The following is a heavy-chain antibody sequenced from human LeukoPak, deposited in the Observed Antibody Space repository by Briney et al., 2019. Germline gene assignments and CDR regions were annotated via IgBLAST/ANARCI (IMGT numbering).Heavy chain of an antibody. V-gene: IGHV3-30*02. Sequence: GGSLRLSCAASGFTFSSYGIHWVRQAPGKGLEWVTFIRHDGTNQHYGDSVKGRFTISRDNLKNTVLLQMNRVRAEDTAVYFCARSRNVRTFDYWGQGTLVAVSS. CDR2: IRHDGTNQ. CDR1: GFTFSSYG. J-gene: IGHJ4*02. CDR3: ARSRNVRTFDY.